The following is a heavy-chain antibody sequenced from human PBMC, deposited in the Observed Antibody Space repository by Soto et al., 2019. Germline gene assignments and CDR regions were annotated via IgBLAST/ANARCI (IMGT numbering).Heavy chain of an antibody. V-gene: IGHV3-23*01. J-gene: IGHJ4*02. CDR3: AKPRPAGGTSESYLDL. Sequence: GGSLIVSCASSGFKFVNYSMILVRQSPGKGLECVSLISATGGGTYYADSVKGRFTISRENSHNTLYLQVHSLTAEDTAVYYCAKPRPAGGTSESYLDLWGQGAQV. D-gene: IGHD3-16*01. CDR2: ISATGGGT. CDR1: GFKFVNYS.